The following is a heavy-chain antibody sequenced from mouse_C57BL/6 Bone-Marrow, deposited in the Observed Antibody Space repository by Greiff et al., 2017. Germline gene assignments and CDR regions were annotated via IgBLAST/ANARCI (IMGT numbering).Heavy chain of an antibody. J-gene: IGHJ1*03. CDR3: ARRRGQRGYFDV. CDR2: IHPNSGST. CDR1: GYTFTSYW. V-gene: IGHV1-64*01. Sequence: QVHVKQPGAELVKPGASVKLSCKASGYTFTSYWMHWVKQRPGQGLEWIGMIHPNSGSTNYNEKFKSKATLTVDKSSSTAYMQLSSLTSEDSAVYYGARRRGQRGYFDVWGTGTTVTVSS.